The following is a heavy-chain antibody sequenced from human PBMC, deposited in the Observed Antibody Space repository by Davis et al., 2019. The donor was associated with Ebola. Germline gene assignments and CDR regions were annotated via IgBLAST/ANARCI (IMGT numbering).Heavy chain of an antibody. CDR1: GYSFKSYA. Sequence: ASVKVSCKASGYSFKSYAISWVRQAPGQGLEWMGWISAYNGNTNYAQKVQGRVTMTTDTSTGTAYLDLRSLRSDDTAVYFCARTSIVGTTTTASDIWGQGTLVTVSS. J-gene: IGHJ3*02. CDR2: ISAYNGNT. D-gene: IGHD1-26*01. CDR3: ARTSIVGTTTTASDI. V-gene: IGHV1-18*01.